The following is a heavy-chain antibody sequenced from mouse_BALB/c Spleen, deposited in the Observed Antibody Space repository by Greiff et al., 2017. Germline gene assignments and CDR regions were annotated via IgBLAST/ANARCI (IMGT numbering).Heavy chain of an antibody. J-gene: IGHJ3*01. CDR2: IRNKANGYTT. V-gene: IGHV7-3*02. CDR3: ARDGGGAY. CDR1: GFTFTDYY. Sequence: EVMLVESGGGLVQPGGSLRLSCATSGFTFTDYYMSWVRQPPGKALEWLGFIRNKANGYTTEYSASVKGRFTISRDNSQSILYLQMNTLRAEDSATYYCARDGGGAYWGQGTLVTVSA.